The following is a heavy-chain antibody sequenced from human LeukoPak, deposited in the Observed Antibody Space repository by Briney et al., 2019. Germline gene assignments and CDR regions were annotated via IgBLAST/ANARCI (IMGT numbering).Heavy chain of an antibody. V-gene: IGHV4-59*01. D-gene: IGHD2-2*01. CDR2: IYYSGNT. CDR1: GGSISNYY. CDR3: ARTTEGYCRSTSCYDFSYSYYMDV. Sequence: SETLSLTCTVSGGSISNYYWSWIRQPPGKGLEWIGYIYYSGNTDYNPSLKSRVSISVDTSKNQFSLKLSSVTAADTAVYYCARTTEGYCRSTSCYDFSYSYYMDVWGKGTTVTISS. J-gene: IGHJ6*03.